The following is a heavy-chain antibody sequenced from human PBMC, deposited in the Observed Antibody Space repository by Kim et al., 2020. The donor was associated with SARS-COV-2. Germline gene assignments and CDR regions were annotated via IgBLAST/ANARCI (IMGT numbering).Heavy chain of an antibody. D-gene: IGHD3-10*01. CDR3: TKALGSSGSDY. Sequence: GGSLRLSCAASGFTFSDYWMHWVRQAPGRGLVWVSQIDTDGSTRYAGSVKGRFTISRDNAKNTLYLQMNSLKDEDTAVYYCTKALGSSGSDYWGQGTLVTVSS. CDR2: IDTDGST. J-gene: IGHJ4*02. CDR1: GFTFSDYW. V-gene: IGHV3-74*01.